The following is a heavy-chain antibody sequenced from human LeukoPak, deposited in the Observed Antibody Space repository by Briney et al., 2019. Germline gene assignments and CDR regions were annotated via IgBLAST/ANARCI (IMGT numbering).Heavy chain of an antibody. D-gene: IGHD3-10*01. V-gene: IGHV3-30-3*01. Sequence: GGSLRLSCAASGFTFSSYAMHWVRQAPGKGLEWVAVISYDGSNKYYADSVKGRFTISRDNSKNTLYLQMNSLRAEDTAVYYCARSQSGGFDYWGQGTLVTVSS. CDR3: ARSQSGGFDY. CDR2: ISYDGSNK. J-gene: IGHJ4*02. CDR1: GFTFSSYA.